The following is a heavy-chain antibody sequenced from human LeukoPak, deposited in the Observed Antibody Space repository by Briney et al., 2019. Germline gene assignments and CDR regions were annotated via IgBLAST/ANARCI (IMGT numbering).Heavy chain of an antibody. Sequence: ASVKVSCMASGYTFTGYYMHWVRQAPGQGREWMGWINPNSGGTNYAQKFQGRVTMTRDTSISTAYMELSRLRSDDTAVYYGARDRGYSYSPFDYWGQGTLVTVSS. CDR3: ARDRGYSYSPFDY. V-gene: IGHV1-2*02. D-gene: IGHD5-18*01. J-gene: IGHJ4*02. CDR1: GYTFTGYY. CDR2: INPNSGGT.